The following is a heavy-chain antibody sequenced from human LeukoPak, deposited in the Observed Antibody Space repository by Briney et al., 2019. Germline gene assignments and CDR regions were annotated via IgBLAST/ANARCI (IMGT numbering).Heavy chain of an antibody. V-gene: IGHV3-33*01. Sequence: GRSLRLSCAASGFTFSSYGMHWVRQAPGKGLEWVAVIWYDGSNKYYADSVKGRFTISRDNSKNTLYLQMNSLRAEGTAVYYCARLGGRYSSGWLDYWGQGTLVTVSS. CDR2: IWYDGSNK. D-gene: IGHD6-19*01. CDR3: ARLGGRYSSGWLDY. CDR1: GFTFSSYG. J-gene: IGHJ4*02.